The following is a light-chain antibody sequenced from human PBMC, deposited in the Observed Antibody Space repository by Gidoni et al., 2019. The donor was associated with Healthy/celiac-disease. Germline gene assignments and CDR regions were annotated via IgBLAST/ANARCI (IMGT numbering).Light chain of an antibody. J-gene: IGKJ3*01. V-gene: IGKV1-9*01. CDR3: QQLSSSPLT. CDR2: AAS. Sequence: QSPSFLSASVGDRVTITCRASQGISSYLAWYQQKPGKAPKLLIYAASTLQGGVPSRFSGSGSGTEFTLTISSLQPEDFATYSCQQLSSSPLTFGPGTKVEIK. CDR1: QGISSY.